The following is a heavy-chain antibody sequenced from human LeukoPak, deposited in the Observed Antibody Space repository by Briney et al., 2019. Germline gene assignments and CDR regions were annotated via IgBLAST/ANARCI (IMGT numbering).Heavy chain of an antibody. CDR3: ARESLSVLRYFDY. J-gene: IGHJ4*02. CDR2: IYTSGST. Sequence: PSETLSLTCNVSGGSISSYYWSWIRQPARKGLEWIGRIYTSGSTNYNPSLKSRVTMSVDTSKNQFSLRLNSVTAADTAVYYCARESLSVLRYFDYWGQGTLVTVSS. V-gene: IGHV4-4*07. D-gene: IGHD3-9*01. CDR1: GGSISSYY.